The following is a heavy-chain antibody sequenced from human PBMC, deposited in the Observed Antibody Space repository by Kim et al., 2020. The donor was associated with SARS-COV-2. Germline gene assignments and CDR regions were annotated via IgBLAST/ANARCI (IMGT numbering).Heavy chain of an antibody. CDR3: ERDLKSTYYDILTGYYIEYYFDY. V-gene: IGHV3-33*01. D-gene: IGHD3-9*01. CDR2: IWYDGSNK. J-gene: IGHJ4*02. CDR1: GFTFSSYG. Sequence: GGSLRLSCAASGFTFSSYGMHWVRQAPGKGLEWVAVIWYDGSNKYYADSVKGRFTISRDNSKNTLYLQMNSLRAEDTAVYYCERDLKSTYYDILTGYYIEYYFDYWGQGTLVTVSS.